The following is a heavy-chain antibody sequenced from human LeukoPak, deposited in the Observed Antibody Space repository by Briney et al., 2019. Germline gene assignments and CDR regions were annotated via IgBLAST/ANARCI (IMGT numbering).Heavy chain of an antibody. CDR3: AKDLRGYEGEDY. CDR2: ISGSGGST. Sequence: GGSLRLSCAASGFTFSSYGMHWVRQAPGKGLEWVSAISGSGGSTYYADSVKGRFTISRDNSKNTLYLQMNSLRAEDTAVYYCAKDLRGYEGEDYWGQGTLVTVSS. V-gene: IGHV3-23*01. CDR1: GFTFSSYG. J-gene: IGHJ4*02. D-gene: IGHD5-12*01.